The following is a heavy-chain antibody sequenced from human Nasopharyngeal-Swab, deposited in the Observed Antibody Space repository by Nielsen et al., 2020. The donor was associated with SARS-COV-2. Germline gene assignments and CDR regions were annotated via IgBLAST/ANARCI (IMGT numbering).Heavy chain of an antibody. CDR1: GFPLSTSARG. Sequence: SGPTLVQPTQPLILLCTFFGFPLSTSARGVSWIRPPPGTALEWHALIDWEDDRNYSTYLQARLTLSKDTSKNQVVLTMTNMDPVDTATYYCARIPPLNYHFDSWSQGALVTVSS. CDR3: ARIPPLNYHFDS. V-gene: IGHV2-70*13. J-gene: IGHJ4*02. CDR2: IDWEDDR. D-gene: IGHD1-7*01.